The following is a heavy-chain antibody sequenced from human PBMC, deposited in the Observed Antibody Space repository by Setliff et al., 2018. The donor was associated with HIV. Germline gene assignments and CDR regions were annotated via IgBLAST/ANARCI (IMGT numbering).Heavy chain of an antibody. Sequence: PGGSLRLSCAASGFSFKSAWMSWVRQAPGKGLEWVGHIKAKVVGATTDYSAPVRDRFTISRDYASNSLYLEMNSLRAEDTAVYYCARSRSTRDAFDIWGQGTMVTVSS. CDR2: IKAKVVGATT. J-gene: IGHJ3*02. CDR3: ARSRSTRDAFDI. CDR1: GFSFKSAW. V-gene: IGHV3-15*01. D-gene: IGHD1-1*01.